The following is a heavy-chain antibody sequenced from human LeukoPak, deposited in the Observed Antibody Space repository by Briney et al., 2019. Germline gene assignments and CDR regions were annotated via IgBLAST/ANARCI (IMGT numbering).Heavy chain of an antibody. CDR3: AKQGAVAGDFDY. D-gene: IGHD6-19*01. J-gene: IGHJ4*02. CDR1: GFTFSNYA. Sequence: GGSLRLSCAASGFTFSNYAMSWVRQAPGKGLEWVSGISGSGGSTYYADSVKGQFTIPRDNSKNTVYLQMNSLRAEDTAGYYCAKQGAVAGDFDYWGQGTLVTVSS. V-gene: IGHV3-23*01. CDR2: ISGSGGST.